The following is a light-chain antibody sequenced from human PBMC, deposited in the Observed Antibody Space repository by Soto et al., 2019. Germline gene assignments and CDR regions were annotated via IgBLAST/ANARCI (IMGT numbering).Light chain of an antibody. V-gene: IGLV2-14*01. CDR1: SSDVGGYNY. CDR3: SAYTSSSTV. Sequence: QSALTQPASVSGSPGLSITISCTGTSSDVGGYNYVSWYQQHPGKAPKLMIYEVSNRPQGVSNRFSGSKSGNTDSLTISGLEAKADTDYSGSAYTSSSTVFGGGTKLTVL. CDR2: EVS. J-gene: IGLJ3*02.